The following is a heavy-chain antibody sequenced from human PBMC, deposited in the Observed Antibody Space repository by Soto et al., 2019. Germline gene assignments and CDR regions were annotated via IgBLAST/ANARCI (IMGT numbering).Heavy chain of an antibody. Sequence: QVQLQESGPGLVKPSETLSLTCTVPGGSISGYYWNWIRQPPGRGLEWIGYIYSSGSTNYNPSLKSRVTMSVDTSKNQISLKLSSVTAADTAVYYCARGFCSSTSCSPYYFYYYGMDVWGQGTTVTVSS. V-gene: IGHV4-59*01. CDR3: ARGFCSSTSCSPYYFYYYGMDV. CDR1: GGSISGYY. J-gene: IGHJ6*02. D-gene: IGHD2-2*01. CDR2: IYSSGST.